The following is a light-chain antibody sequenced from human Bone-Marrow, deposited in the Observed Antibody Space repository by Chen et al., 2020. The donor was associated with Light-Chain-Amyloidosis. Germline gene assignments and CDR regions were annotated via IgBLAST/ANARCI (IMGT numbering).Light chain of an antibody. J-gene: IGLJ2*01. CDR1: RSNLGAGYD. Sequence: QSVLTQPPSMSEAPGQRVTISCTGSRSNLGAGYDVHWYQQLPGTSPKLLIYDIDIRPSGVPDRFSASKSGTSASLSITGLQVADEADYYCQSYDTALLSLVFGGGTKLTV. CDR3: QSYDTALLSLV. V-gene: IGLV1-40*01. CDR2: DID.